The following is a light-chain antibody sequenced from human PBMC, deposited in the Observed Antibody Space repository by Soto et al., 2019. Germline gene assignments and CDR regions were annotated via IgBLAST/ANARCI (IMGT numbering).Light chain of an antibody. CDR1: SSGLGTYNL. V-gene: IGLV2-23*03. J-gene: IGLJ2*01. Sequence: QSALTQPASVSGSPGQSITISCTGTSSGLGTYNLVSWYQQHPGKAPKLMIYEGTKRPSGVSNRFSGSTSGNTASLTVSGLQGEDEADYYCCSYGGTNILFGGGTKLTVL. CDR3: CSYGGTNIL. CDR2: EGT.